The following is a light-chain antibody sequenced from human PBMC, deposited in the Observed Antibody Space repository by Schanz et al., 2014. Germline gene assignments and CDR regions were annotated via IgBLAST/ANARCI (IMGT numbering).Light chain of an antibody. CDR3: SSYTRSSTYV. V-gene: IGLV2-8*01. CDR2: EVS. Sequence: QSALTQPPSASGSPGQSITISCTGTSSDVGGYKYVSWYQQHPGKAPKLMIYEVSKRPSGVPDRFSGSKSGNTASLTVSGLQAEDEGDYYCSSYTRSSTYVFGTGTKLTVL. J-gene: IGLJ1*01. CDR1: SSDVGGYKY.